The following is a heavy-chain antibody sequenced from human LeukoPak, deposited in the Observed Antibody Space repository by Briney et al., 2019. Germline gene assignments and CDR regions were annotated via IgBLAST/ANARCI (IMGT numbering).Heavy chain of an antibody. CDR1: GYTFTRYY. Sequence: ASVKVSCKASGYTFTRYYIHWVRQAPGQGLEWMGVINPGSGNTNYAQKFQDRVTMTRGTSTGTVYMELSSLRSEDTAVYFCARVTGGANFDHWGQGTLVTVSS. J-gene: IGHJ4*02. V-gene: IGHV1-46*01. D-gene: IGHD1-14*01. CDR3: ARVTGGANFDH. CDR2: INPGSGNT.